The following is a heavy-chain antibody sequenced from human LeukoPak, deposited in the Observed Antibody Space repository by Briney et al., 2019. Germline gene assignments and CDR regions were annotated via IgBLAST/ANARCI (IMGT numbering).Heavy chain of an antibody. Sequence: PSETLSLTCTVSGYSISSDYNWGWIRQPPGKGLEWIGSIYQSGSTYSKPSLKSRVTISVDTSKNQFSLKLSSVTAADTAVYYCAIGDTAMADYWGQGTLVTVSS. CDR1: GYSISSDYN. D-gene: IGHD5-18*01. CDR2: IYQSGST. V-gene: IGHV4-38-2*02. J-gene: IGHJ4*02. CDR3: AIGDTAMADY.